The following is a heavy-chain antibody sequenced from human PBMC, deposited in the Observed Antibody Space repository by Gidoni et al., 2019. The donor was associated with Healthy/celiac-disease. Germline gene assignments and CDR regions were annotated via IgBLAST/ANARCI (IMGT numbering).Heavy chain of an antibody. J-gene: IGHJ3*02. V-gene: IGHV3-15*01. CDR2: INSKTDGWTT. Sequence: EVQLVASGGGVVARGGSLSLDCAASGLPFSTAWMCWVRQEPGKGLEGVGRINSKTDGWTTDYAAPVKGRFTISRDDSTNTLYLQMNSRITEDTAVYYCTTEYIVVVPADIWGQGTMVTVSS. D-gene: IGHD2-2*01. CDR1: GLPFSTAW. CDR3: TTEYIVVVPADI.